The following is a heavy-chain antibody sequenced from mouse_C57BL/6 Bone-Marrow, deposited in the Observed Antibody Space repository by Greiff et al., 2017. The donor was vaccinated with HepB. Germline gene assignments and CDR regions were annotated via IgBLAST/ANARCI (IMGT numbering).Heavy chain of an antibody. CDR2: IYPGGGYT. CDR1: GYTFTNYW. Sequence: VKVVESGAELVRPGTSVKMSCKASGYTFTNYWIGWAKQRPGHGLEWIGDIYPGGGYTNYNEKFKGKATLTADKSSSTAYMQFSSLTSEDSAIYYCARKDSNLGMDYWGQGTSVTVSS. J-gene: IGHJ4*01. V-gene: IGHV1-63*01. CDR3: ARKDSNLGMDY. D-gene: IGHD2-5*01.